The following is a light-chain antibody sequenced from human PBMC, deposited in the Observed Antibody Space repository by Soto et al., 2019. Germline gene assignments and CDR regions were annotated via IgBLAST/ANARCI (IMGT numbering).Light chain of an antibody. CDR3: QQYNRVPLT. CDR1: QSDGRW. Sequence: IQMTQSPSTLLASVGDRVTMTCRASQSDGRWVAWYQQKPGKAPRLLSYDASTLETEDPSRFSGRGSGTEFTLTISSLQPDDFAPYYCQQYNRVPLTFGGGTKVE. J-gene: IGKJ4*01. CDR2: DAS. V-gene: IGKV1-5*01.